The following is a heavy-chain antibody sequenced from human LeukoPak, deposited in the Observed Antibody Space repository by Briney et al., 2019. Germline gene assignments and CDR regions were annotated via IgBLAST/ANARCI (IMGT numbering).Heavy chain of an antibody. CDR3: AKLYGYSYGYIDF. Sequence: SGGSLRLSCAASECTFSSYWMSWVRQAPGKGLEWVANIKQDGSEKHYVESVKGRFTISRDNAKNSLYLQMNSLRAEDTALYYCAKLYGYSYGYIDFWGQGTLVTVSS. J-gene: IGHJ4*02. CDR2: IKQDGSEK. V-gene: IGHV3-7*03. D-gene: IGHD5-18*01. CDR1: ECTFSSYW.